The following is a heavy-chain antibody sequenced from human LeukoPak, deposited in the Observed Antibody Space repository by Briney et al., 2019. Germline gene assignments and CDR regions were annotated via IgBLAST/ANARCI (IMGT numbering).Heavy chain of an antibody. CDR3: ARGYTAMVTGAYFDY. CDR1: DGSISSYY. CDR2: IYYSGST. Sequence: SETLSLTCTVSDGSISSYYWSWIRQPPGKGLEWIGYIYYSGSTNYNPSLKSRVTISVDTSKNQFSLKLSSVTAADTAVYYCARGYTAMVTGAYFDYWGQGTLVTVSS. J-gene: IGHJ4*02. V-gene: IGHV4-59*01. D-gene: IGHD5-18*01.